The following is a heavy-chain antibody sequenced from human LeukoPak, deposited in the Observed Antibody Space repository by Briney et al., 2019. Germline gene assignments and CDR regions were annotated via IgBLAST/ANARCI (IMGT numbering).Heavy chain of an antibody. J-gene: IGHJ4*02. D-gene: IGHD3-3*01. CDR2: ISYDGSNK. V-gene: IGHV3-30*01. Sequence: GRSLRLSCAASGFTFSSYAMPWVRQAPGKGLEWVAVISYDGSNKYYADSVKGRFTISRDNSKNTLYLQMNSLRAEDTAVYYCARPHYDFWSGYLNYFDYWGQGTLVTVSS. CDR3: ARPHYDFWSGYLNYFDY. CDR1: GFTFSSYA.